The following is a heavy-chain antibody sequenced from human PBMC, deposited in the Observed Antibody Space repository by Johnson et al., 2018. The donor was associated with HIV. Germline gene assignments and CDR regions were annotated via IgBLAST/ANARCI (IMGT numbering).Heavy chain of an antibody. CDR2: INQDGTEK. J-gene: IGHJ3*02. V-gene: IGHV3-7*05. D-gene: IGHD1-26*01. CDR1: GFTFSSFW. CDR3: ARDVVSDGTYPPDAFDI. Sequence: VQLVESGGGLVQPGGSLGLSCAASGFTFSSFWMTWVRQAPGKGLEWVANINQDGTEKYYVDFVKGRFSISRDNAKNLLFLQVNILRAEDTAVYYCARDVVSDGTYPPDAFDIWGQGTMVTVSS.